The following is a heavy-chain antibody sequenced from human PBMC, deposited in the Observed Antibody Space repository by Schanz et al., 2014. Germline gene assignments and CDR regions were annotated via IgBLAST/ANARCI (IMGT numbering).Heavy chain of an antibody. J-gene: IGHJ4*02. CDR3: ARDQSPYTNSSDVRYFDY. Sequence: QVQLLQSGAEVKKPGASVKVSCKASGYTFSSYGITWVRQAPGQGLEWMGWINGYNGHTLYAQKFQGRVTMTTDTSTSTSYMELTSLRSDDTAVYYCARDQSPYTNSSDVRYFDYWGQGSLVTVSS. D-gene: IGHD6-6*01. CDR2: INGYNGHT. V-gene: IGHV1-18*01. CDR1: GYTFSSYG.